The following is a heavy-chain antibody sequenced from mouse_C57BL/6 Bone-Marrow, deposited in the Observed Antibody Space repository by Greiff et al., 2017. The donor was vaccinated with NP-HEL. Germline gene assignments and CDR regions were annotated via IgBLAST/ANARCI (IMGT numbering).Heavy chain of an antibody. CDR3: ARCFPWFAY. V-gene: IGHV14-3*01. Sequence: EVQLQQSVAELVRPGASVKLSCTASGFNITTTYMHWVKQRPEQGLEWIGRFDPANGNTKYTPKFKGKATITADTSSNTAYLQLSSLTSEDTAIYYCARCFPWFAYWGQGTLVTVSA. CDR1: GFNITTTY. CDR2: FDPANGNT. J-gene: IGHJ3*01.